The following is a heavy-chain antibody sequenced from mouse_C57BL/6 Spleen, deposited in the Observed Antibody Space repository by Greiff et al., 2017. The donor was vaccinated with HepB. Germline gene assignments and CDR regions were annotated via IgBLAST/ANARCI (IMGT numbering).Heavy chain of an antibody. CDR3: TTDHYGSSYDLDY. D-gene: IGHD1-1*01. V-gene: IGHV14-1*01. Sequence: EVQLQQSGAELVRPGASVKLSCTASGFNIKDYYMHWVKQRPEQGLEWIGRIDPEDGDTEYAPKFQGKATMTADTSSNTAYLQLSSLTSEDTAVYYCTTDHYGSSYDLDYRGQGTTLTVSS. CDR2: IDPEDGDT. J-gene: IGHJ2*01. CDR1: GFNIKDYY.